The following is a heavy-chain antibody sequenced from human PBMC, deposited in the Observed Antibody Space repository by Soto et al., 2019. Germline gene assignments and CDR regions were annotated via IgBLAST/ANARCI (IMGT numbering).Heavy chain of an antibody. Sequence: ASVKVSCKASGYTFTSYAMNWVRQAPGQRLEWMGWINAGNGNTKYSQKFQGRVTITRDTSASTAYMELSSLRSEDTAVYYCARVNIDWYFSGAFALDYWGQGTLVTVSS. V-gene: IGHV1-3*01. CDR3: ARVNIDWYFSGAFALDY. CDR2: INAGNGNT. J-gene: IGHJ4*02. CDR1: GYTFTSYA. D-gene: IGHD3-9*01.